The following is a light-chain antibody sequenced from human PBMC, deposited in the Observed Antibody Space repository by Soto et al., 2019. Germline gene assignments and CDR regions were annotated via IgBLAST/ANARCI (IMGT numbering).Light chain of an antibody. CDR3: QQYNNWPPFT. CDR1: QSVSSN. CDR2: GAS. J-gene: IGKJ3*01. V-gene: IGKV3-15*01. Sequence: EKVMTQSPGTLSVSPGERAILSCRASQSVSSNLAWYQQKPGQTPRLLIYGASTRATGIPARFSGSGSGTEFTLTISSLQSEDFAVYYCQQYNNWPPFTFGPGTKVDIK.